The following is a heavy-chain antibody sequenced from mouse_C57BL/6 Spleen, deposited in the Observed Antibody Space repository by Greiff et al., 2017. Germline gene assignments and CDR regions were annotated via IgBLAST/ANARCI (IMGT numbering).Heavy chain of an antibody. CDR1: GFNIKDYY. J-gene: IGHJ3*01. Sequence: VQLQQSGAELVRPGASVKLSCTASGFNIKDYYMHWVKQRPEQGLEWIGRIDPEDGDTEYAPKFQGKATMTADTSSNTAYLQLSSLTSEDTAVYYCSTDYGSRRFAYWGQGTLVTVSA. CDR2: IDPEDGDT. CDR3: STDYGSRRFAY. V-gene: IGHV14-1*01. D-gene: IGHD1-1*01.